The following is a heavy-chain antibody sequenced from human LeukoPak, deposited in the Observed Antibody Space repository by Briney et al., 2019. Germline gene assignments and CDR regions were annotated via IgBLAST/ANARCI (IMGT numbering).Heavy chain of an antibody. D-gene: IGHD1-14*01. V-gene: IGHV3-23*01. CDR1: GFTFSTYA. CDR3: AKDKGAVTGTFDY. Sequence: PGGSLRLSCAASGFTFSTYAMSWVRQAPGKGLEWVSGLTGGGGGTSYADSVKGRFTISRDNSKNTLYLQMNSLRAGDTAVYYCAKDKGAVTGTFDYWGQGTLVTVSS. CDR2: LTGGGGGT. J-gene: IGHJ4*02.